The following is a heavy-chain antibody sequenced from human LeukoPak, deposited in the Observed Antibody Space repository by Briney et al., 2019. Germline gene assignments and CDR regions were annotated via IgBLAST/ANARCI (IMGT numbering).Heavy chain of an antibody. CDR1: GFTFSSDW. CDR3: ARSNQADDY. J-gene: IGHJ4*02. Sequence: PRGSLRLSCAASGFTFSSDWMHWGRQVPGKGRVWVARINPGGSSITYADSVKGRFTISRDNAKNTLYLQMDSLRAEDTGVYYCARSNQADDYWGQGTLVTVSS. V-gene: IGHV3-74*01. CDR2: INPGGSSI. D-gene: IGHD1-14*01.